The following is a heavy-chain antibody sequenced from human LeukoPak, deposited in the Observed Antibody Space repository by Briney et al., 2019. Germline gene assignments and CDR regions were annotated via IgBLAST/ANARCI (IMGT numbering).Heavy chain of an antibody. CDR1: GYPFRSYV. CDR3: ARRVAGTDFDY. J-gene: IGHJ4*02. Sequence: ASVKVSCKASGYPFRSYVMHWLRQAPGQSLEWIGWINPANGNTKYSRNFQGRVTMTRDTSTSTVYMELSSLRSEDTAVYYCARRVAGTDFDYWGQGTLVTVSS. D-gene: IGHD6-19*01. V-gene: IGHV1-3*01. CDR2: INPANGNT.